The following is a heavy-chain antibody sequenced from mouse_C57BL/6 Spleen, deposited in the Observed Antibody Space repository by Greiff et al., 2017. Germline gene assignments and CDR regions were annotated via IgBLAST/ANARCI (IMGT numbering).Heavy chain of an antibody. CDR3: TRRYGSSYDWYFDV. V-gene: IGHV1-15*01. CDR2: IDPETGGT. Sequence: QVQLQQSGAELVRPGASVTLSCKASGYTFTDYEMPWVKQTPVHGLEWIGAIDPETGGTAYNQKFKGKAILTADKSSSTAYMELRSLTSEDSAVYYCTRRYGSSYDWYFDVWGTGTTVTVSS. CDR1: GYTFTDYE. D-gene: IGHD1-1*01. J-gene: IGHJ1*03.